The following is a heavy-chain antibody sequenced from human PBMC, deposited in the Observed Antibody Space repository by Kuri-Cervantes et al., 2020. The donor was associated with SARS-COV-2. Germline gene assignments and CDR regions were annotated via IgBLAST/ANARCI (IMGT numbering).Heavy chain of an antibody. CDR3: AKDGTVYDDWLQYHFDY. CDR2: ISYDGSNK. Sequence: GESLKISCAASGFTFSSYGMHWVRQAPGKGLEWVAVISYDGSNKYYADSVKGRFTISRDNSRNTLYLQMNSLRAEDTAVYYCAKDGTVYDDWLQYHFDYWGQGTLVTVSS. D-gene: IGHD5-24*01. J-gene: IGHJ4*02. V-gene: IGHV3-30*18. CDR1: GFTFSSYG.